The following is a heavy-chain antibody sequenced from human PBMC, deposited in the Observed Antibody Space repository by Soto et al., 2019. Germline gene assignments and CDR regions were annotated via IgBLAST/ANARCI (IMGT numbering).Heavy chain of an antibody. CDR3: ARGDYHDTGGPFSDAFDI. D-gene: IGHD3-22*01. V-gene: IGHV3-7*04. CDR2: IKQDGRAA. CDR1: GFTFSTYW. J-gene: IGHJ3*02. Sequence: EVQLVESGGGLVQPGGSLRLSCAASGFTFSTYWMSWVRQAPGKGLEWVANIKQDGRAAWYVDSVKGRFTISRDNAKESMYLQMKSLRLEDTAVYYRARGDYHDTGGPFSDAFDIWGPGTMVTVS.